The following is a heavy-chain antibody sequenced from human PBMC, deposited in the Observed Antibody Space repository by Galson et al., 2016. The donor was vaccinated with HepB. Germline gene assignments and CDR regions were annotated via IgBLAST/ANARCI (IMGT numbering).Heavy chain of an antibody. D-gene: IGHD3-22*01. V-gene: IGHV3-53*01. J-gene: IGHJ3*02. Sequence: SLRLSCAASGFSVSGKYMSWARQAPGKGLEWVSAIFSGDATYYRDSVKSRLTISRDTSKNTLYLQMNNLRAEDTAIYYCEGYSDRFDIWGQGTMVTVSS. CDR1: GFSVSGKY. CDR3: EGYSDRFDI. CDR2: IFSGDAT.